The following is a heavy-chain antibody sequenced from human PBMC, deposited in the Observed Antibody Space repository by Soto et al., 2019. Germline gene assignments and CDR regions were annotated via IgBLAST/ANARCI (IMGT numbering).Heavy chain of an antibody. D-gene: IGHD4-17*01. CDR3: ARDLYGDYGNWFDP. V-gene: IGHV3-53*01. Sequence: WWSLRLSCSASVFTVSSNYMSWFRQAPGKGLEWVSVIYSGGSTYYADSVKGRFTISRDNSKNTLYLQMNSLRAEDTAVYYCARDLYGDYGNWFDPWGQGTLVTVSS. CDR2: IYSGGST. J-gene: IGHJ5*02. CDR1: VFTVSSNY.